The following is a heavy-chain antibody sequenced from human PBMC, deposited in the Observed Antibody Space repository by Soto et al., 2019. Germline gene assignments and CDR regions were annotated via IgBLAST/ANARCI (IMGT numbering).Heavy chain of an antibody. Sequence: SQTLSLTCAISGDSVSSTSVVWNWIRQSPSRGLEWLGRTYYRSKWYNEYAVSVKGRIAINPDTSKNQFSLQLSSVTPEDTAVYYCAGGAFIVSPCTGFDYWGQGAPVTVSS. J-gene: IGHJ4*02. CDR2: TYYRSKWYN. CDR1: GDSVSSTSVV. V-gene: IGHV6-1*01. D-gene: IGHD6-13*01. CDR3: AGGAFIVSPCTGFDY.